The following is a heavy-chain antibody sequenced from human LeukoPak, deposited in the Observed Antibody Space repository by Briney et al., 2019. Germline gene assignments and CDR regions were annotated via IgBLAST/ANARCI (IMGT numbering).Heavy chain of an antibody. J-gene: IGHJ5*02. CDR3: AREGVPGVVVPAARFDP. Sequence: PGGSLRLSCAASGFTFSSYWMSWVRQAPGKGLEWVANIKQDGSEKYYVDSVKGRFTISRDNAKNSLYLQMNSLRAEDTAVYYCAREGVPGVVVPAARFDPWGQGTLVTVSS. V-gene: IGHV3-7*01. CDR1: GFTFSSYW. D-gene: IGHD2-2*01. CDR2: IKQDGSEK.